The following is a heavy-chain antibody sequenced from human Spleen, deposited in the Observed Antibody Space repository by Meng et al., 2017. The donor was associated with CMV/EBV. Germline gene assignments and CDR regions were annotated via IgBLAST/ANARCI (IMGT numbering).Heavy chain of an antibody. CDR2: IYHSGST. V-gene: IGHV4-4*02. CDR1: GGSISSTNW. D-gene: IGHD6-13*01. J-gene: IGHJ4*02. Sequence: TCAVSGGSISSTNWWSGVRQPPGKGLEWIGEIYHSGSTNYNPSLKSRVTLSVDKSKNQFSLKLSSVTAADTAVYYCARIGQQLDPFDYWGQGTLVTVSS. CDR3: ARIGQQLDPFDY.